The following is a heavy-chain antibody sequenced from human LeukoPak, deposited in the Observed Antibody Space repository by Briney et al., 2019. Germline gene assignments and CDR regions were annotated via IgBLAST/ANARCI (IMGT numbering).Heavy chain of an antibody. J-gene: IGHJ5*02. V-gene: IGHV3-23*01. D-gene: IGHD3-22*01. CDR2: ISGSGGTT. CDR1: GFTFNSYA. Sequence: GGSLRLSCAGSGFTFNSYAMTWVRQAPGKGLKWVSGISGSGGTTYYADSVKGRFTISRDNSNNTLYLQMNSMRVEDTAVYFCAKGVVDYSYSSGYYPSDLWGQGTLVTVSS. CDR3: AKGVVDYSYSSGYYPSDL.